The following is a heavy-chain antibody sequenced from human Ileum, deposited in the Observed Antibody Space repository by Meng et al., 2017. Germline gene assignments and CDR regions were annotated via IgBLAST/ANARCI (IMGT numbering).Heavy chain of an antibody. J-gene: IGHJ1*01. CDR1: GGYLTGVY. V-gene: IGHV4-34*01. Sequence: QVHVQQCGLVLFERSETLPVSCGVYGGYLTGVYCTCIRQPPGEGLAWIGENHHSVSITYNPSLEGRVTISMDTSKKQFSLKLHSVTAADTAVYYCARGDIAARCQHWGQGTLVTVSS. CDR2: NHHSVSI. CDR3: ARGDIAARCQH. D-gene: IGHD6-6*01.